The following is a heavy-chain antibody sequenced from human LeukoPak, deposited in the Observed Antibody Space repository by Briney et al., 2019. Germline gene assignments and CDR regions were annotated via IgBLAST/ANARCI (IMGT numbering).Heavy chain of an antibody. CDR2: IRSKAYGGTT. V-gene: IGHV3-49*04. D-gene: IGHD6-13*01. CDR1: GFIVSSNY. CDR3: TRGYSSSWYPWSREWEDY. Sequence: GGSLRLSCAASGFIVSSNYMSWVRQAPGKGLEWVGFIRSKAYGGTTEYAASVKGRFTISRDDSKSIAYLQMNSLKTEDTAVYYCTRGYSSSWYPWSREWEDYWGQGTLVTVSS. J-gene: IGHJ4*02.